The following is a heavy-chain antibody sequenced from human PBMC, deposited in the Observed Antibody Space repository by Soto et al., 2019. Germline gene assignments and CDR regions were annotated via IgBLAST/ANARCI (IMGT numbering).Heavy chain of an antibody. CDR1: WGTVRVYA. CDR2: IIPIFGTA. V-gene: IGHV1-69*01. CDR3: ARATIAAADTTAFEP. D-gene: IGHD1-1*01. Sequence: AASVXVSFKACWGTVRVYAIICVLQAPGQGLDWMGGIIPIFGTANYAQKFQGRVTITADESTSTAYMELSSLRSEDTAVYHPARATIAAADTTAFEPSGNGTLVTVS. J-gene: IGHJ5*02.